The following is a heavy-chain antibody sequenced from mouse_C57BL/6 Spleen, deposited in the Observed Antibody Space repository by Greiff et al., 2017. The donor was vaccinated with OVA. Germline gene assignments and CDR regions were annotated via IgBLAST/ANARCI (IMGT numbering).Heavy chain of an antibody. CDR2: IDPEDGET. CDR1: GFNLKDYY. Sequence: EVQLQQSGAELVKPGASVKLSCTASGFNLKDYYMHWVKQRPEQGLEWIGRIDPEDGETKYAPKFQGQAPITTDTASNTADLQLRSRTSEDTAVYYCARKGLPLDYWGQGTTLTVSS. J-gene: IGHJ2*01. V-gene: IGHV14-2*01. D-gene: IGHD2-4*01. CDR3: ARKGLPLDY.